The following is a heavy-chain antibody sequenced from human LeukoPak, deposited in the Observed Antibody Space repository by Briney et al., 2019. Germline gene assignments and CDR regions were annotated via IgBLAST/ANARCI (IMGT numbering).Heavy chain of an antibody. Sequence: PSETLSLTCTVSGGSISSYYWSWIRQPAGKGLEWIGRIYISGSTNYNPSLKSRVTMSVDTSKNQFSLKLSSVTAADTAVYYCARERGTYCGGDCYSWYFQHWGQGTLVTVSS. D-gene: IGHD2-21*02. CDR3: ARERGTYCGGDCYSWYFQH. J-gene: IGHJ1*01. V-gene: IGHV4-4*07. CDR1: GGSISSYY. CDR2: IYISGST.